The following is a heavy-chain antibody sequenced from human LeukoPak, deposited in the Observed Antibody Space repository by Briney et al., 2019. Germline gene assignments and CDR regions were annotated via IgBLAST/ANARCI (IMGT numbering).Heavy chain of an antibody. Sequence: SETLSLTCTVSGGSISSYYWSWIRQPPGKGLEWIGYIYYSGSTNYNPSLKSRVTISVDTSKNQFSLKLSSVTAANTAVYYCARRRGYSSLDYFDYWGQGTLVTVSS. CDR2: IYYSGST. CDR3: ARRRGYSSLDYFDY. CDR1: GGSISSYY. V-gene: IGHV4-59*08. D-gene: IGHD5-18*01. J-gene: IGHJ4*02.